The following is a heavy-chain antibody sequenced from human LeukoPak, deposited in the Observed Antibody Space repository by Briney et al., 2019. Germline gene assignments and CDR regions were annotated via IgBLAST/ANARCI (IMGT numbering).Heavy chain of an antibody. V-gene: IGHV4-39*07. CDR2: IYYSGST. J-gene: IGHJ5*02. Sequence: PSETLSLTCTVSGGSISSSSYYWGWIRQPPGKGLEWIGSIYYSGSTYYNPSLKSRVTISVDTSKNQFSLKLSSVTAADTAVYYCARTQLALDLWGQGTLVTVSS. CDR1: GGSISSSSYY. CDR3: ARTQLALDL. D-gene: IGHD2-2*01.